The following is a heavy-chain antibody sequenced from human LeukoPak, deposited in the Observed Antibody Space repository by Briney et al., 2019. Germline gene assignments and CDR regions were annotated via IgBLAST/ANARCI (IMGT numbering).Heavy chain of an antibody. J-gene: IGHJ6*03. V-gene: IGHV3-33*06. CDR3: AKLGGSDLEWLDPGDYYYYMDV. D-gene: IGHD3-3*01. CDR1: GFTFSSYG. Sequence: GRSLRLSCAASGFTFSSYGMHWVRQAPGKGLEWVAVIWYDGSNKYYADSVKGRFTISRDNSKNTLYLQMNSLRAEDTAVYYCAKLGGSDLEWLDPGDYYYYMDVWGKGTTVTVSS. CDR2: IWYDGSNK.